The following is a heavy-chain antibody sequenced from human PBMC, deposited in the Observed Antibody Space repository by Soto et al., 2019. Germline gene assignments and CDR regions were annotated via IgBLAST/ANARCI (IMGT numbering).Heavy chain of an antibody. D-gene: IGHD6-13*01. V-gene: IGHV3-49*03. CDR1: GFTFGDYA. J-gene: IGHJ6*02. CDR3: VIYTDTSRYSYYGMDV. Sequence: GGSLRLSCITSGFTFGDYAMSWFRLAPGKGLEWVGIVRNTAYGGATEYAASVRGRFTISRDNSKSNAYLQMDSLKTEDTAVYYCVIYTDTSRYSYYGMDVWGHGTTVTVSS. CDR2: VRNTAYGGAT.